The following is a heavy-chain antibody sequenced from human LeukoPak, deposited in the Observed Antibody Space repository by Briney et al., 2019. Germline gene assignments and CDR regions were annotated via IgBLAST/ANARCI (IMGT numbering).Heavy chain of an antibody. Sequence: GGSLRLSCAASGFTVSSNYMSWVRQAPGKGLEWVSVIYSGGSTYHADSVKGRFTISRDNSKNTLYLQMNSLRAEDTAVYYCARKRRDGYYFDYWGQGTLVTVSS. CDR3: ARKRRDGYYFDY. CDR1: GFTVSSNY. J-gene: IGHJ4*02. CDR2: IYSGGST. D-gene: IGHD5-24*01. V-gene: IGHV3-53*01.